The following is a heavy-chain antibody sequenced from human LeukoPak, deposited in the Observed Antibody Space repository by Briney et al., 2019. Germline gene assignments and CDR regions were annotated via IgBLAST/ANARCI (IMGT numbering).Heavy chain of an antibody. CDR1: GFTFSSYG. J-gene: IGHJ6*03. D-gene: IGHD1-14*01. Sequence: SLRLSCAASGFTFSSYGIHCVREAPGKGLEWVGVIWYEGSKKYYADSVNGRFTISRDNSKNTLDLQMNSRRADDTAVYYCARGDPNRYSYYYYYMDVWGKGTTVTVSS. CDR3: ARGDPNRYSYYYYYMDV. V-gene: IGHV3-33*01. CDR2: IWYEGSKK.